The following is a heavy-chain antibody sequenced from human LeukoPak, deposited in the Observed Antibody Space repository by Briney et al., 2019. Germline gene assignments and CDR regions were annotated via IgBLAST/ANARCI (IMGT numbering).Heavy chain of an antibody. CDR2: IKQDGSEK. D-gene: IGHD6-19*01. V-gene: IGHV3-7*01. Sequence: GGSLRLSCAASGFTFSSCWMSWVRQAPGKGLEWVANIKQDGSEKYYVDSVKGRFTISRDNAKNSLYLQMNSLRAEDTAVYYCASSGWYYFDYWGQGTLVTVSS. CDR1: GFTFSSCW. CDR3: ASSGWYYFDY. J-gene: IGHJ4*02.